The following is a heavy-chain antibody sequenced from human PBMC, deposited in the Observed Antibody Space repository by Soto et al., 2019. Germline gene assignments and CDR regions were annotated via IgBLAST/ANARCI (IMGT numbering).Heavy chain of an antibody. Sequence: QITLKESGPTLVKPTQTLTLTCTFSGFSLSTSGAAVGWIRQPPGRALEWLALIYWDGDRRYNPSLQSRLTIDKDTSRNQVALTLTSVDPADTATYYCAHRATMTIFGLIIANGVWFDPWGQGTLVIVSS. CDR2: IYWDGDR. V-gene: IGHV2-5*02. D-gene: IGHD3-3*01. CDR3: AHRATMTIFGLIIANGVWFDP. J-gene: IGHJ5*02. CDR1: GFSLSTSGAA.